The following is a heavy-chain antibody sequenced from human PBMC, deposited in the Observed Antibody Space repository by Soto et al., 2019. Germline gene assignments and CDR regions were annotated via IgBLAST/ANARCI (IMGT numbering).Heavy chain of an antibody. D-gene: IGHD5-12*01. CDR1: GGSFSGYY. J-gene: IGHJ6*02. Sequence: QVQLQQWGAGLLKPSETLSLTCAVYGGSFSGYYWSWIRQPPGKGLEWIGEINHSGSTNYNPSLKSRVTISVDTSKNQFSLKLSSVTAADTAVYYCVRVRVRWLRPYYYYYGMDVWGQGTTVTVSS. V-gene: IGHV4-34*01. CDR2: INHSGST. CDR3: VRVRVRWLRPYYYYYGMDV.